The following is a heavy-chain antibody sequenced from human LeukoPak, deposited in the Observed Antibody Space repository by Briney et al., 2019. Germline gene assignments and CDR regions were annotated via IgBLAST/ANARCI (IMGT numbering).Heavy chain of an antibody. J-gene: IGHJ3*02. Sequence: GGSLRLSCAASGFTFSSYGMRWVRQAPGKGLEWVAVIWYDGSNKYYADSVKGRFTISRDNSKNTLYLQMNSLRAEDTAVYYCAREVGATIGLVHAFDIWGQGTMVTVSS. CDR3: AREVGATIGLVHAFDI. V-gene: IGHV3-33*01. D-gene: IGHD1-26*01. CDR2: IWYDGSNK. CDR1: GFTFSSYG.